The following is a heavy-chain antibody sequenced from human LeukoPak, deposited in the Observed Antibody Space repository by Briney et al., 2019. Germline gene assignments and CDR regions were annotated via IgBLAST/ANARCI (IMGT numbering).Heavy chain of an antibody. CDR3: AKDGTGYSSGLNDY. CDR1: GFTFSSYA. J-gene: IGHJ4*02. CDR2: ISGSGGST. D-gene: IGHD6-19*01. V-gene: IGHV3-23*01. Sequence: GGSLRLSCVASGFTFSSYAMSWVRQAPGKGLEWVSAISGSGGSTYYADSVKGRFTISRDNSKNTLYLQMNSLRAEDTAVYYCAKDGTGYSSGLNDYWGQGTLVTVSS.